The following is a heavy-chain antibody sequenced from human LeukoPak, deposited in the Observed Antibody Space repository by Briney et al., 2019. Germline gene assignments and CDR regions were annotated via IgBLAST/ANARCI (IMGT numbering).Heavy chain of an antibody. CDR1: GYSISSGYY. V-gene: IGHV4-38-2*02. CDR2: IYHSGST. D-gene: IGHD1-26*01. J-gene: IGHJ3*02. Sequence: SETLSLTCTVSGYSISSGYYWGWIRQPPGKGLEWIGSIYHSGSTYYNPSLKSRVTISVDTSKNQFSLKLSSVTAADTAVYYCAKGFGWDLPLHAFDIWGQGTMVTVSS. CDR3: AKGFGWDLPLHAFDI.